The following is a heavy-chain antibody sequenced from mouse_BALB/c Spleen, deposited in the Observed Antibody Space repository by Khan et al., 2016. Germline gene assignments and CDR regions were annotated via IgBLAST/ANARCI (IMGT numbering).Heavy chain of an antibody. CDR2: ISDGGSYT. V-gene: IGHV5-4*02. CDR1: GFTFSDYY. Sequence: EVELVESGGGLVKPGGSLKLSCAASGFTFSDYYMYWVRQTPEKRLEWVATISDGGSYTYYPDSVKGRSTISRDNAKNNLYLQMSSLKSEDTAMYYCARDGNYWFAYWGQGTLVTVSA. J-gene: IGHJ3*01. D-gene: IGHD2-1*01. CDR3: ARDGNYWFAY.